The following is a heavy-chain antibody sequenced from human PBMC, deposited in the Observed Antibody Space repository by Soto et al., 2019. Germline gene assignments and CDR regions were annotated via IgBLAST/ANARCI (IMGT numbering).Heavy chain of an antibody. J-gene: IGHJ4*02. Sequence: GGSLRLSCAASGFTFSSYWMHWVRQAPGKGLVWVSRINSDGSSTSYADSVKGRFTISRDNAKNTLYLQMNSLRAEDTAVYYCARGIGWSGYYNELDYWGQGTLVTVSS. V-gene: IGHV3-74*01. CDR2: INSDGSST. CDR3: ARGIGWSGYYNELDY. D-gene: IGHD3-3*01. CDR1: GFTFSSYW.